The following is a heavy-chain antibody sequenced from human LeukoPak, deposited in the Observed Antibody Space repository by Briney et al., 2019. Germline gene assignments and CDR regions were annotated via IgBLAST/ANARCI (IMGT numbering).Heavy chain of an antibody. Sequence: SQTLSLTCIVSGGSTSTGDYYCSWIRQPAGKGLEWIGRIYTSGSTNYNPSLKSRVTMSVDTSKNQFSLKLTSVTAADTAVYYCARGYSYGPNWFDPWGQGTLVTVSS. CDR3: ARGYSYGPNWFDP. CDR1: GGSTSTGDYY. D-gene: IGHD5-18*01. V-gene: IGHV4-61*02. J-gene: IGHJ5*02. CDR2: IYTSGST.